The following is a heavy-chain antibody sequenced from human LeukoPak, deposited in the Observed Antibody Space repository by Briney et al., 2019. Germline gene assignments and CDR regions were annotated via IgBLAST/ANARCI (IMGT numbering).Heavy chain of an antibody. V-gene: IGHV3-21*01. Sequence: GGSLRLFCAASGFTFSSYSMNWVRQAPGKGLEWVSSISSSSSYIYYADSVKGRFTISRDNAKNSLYLQMNSLRAEDTAVYYCARDFLDYGMDVWGQGTTVTVSS. J-gene: IGHJ6*02. CDR2: ISSSSSYI. D-gene: IGHD2/OR15-2a*01. CDR1: GFTFSSYS. CDR3: ARDFLDYGMDV.